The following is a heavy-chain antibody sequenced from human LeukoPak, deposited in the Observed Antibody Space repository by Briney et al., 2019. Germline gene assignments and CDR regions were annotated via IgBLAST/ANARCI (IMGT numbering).Heavy chain of an antibody. CDR2: ISSISNSI. D-gene: IGHD3-10*01. Sequence: GGSLRLSCAASGFTFSTYNMNWVRQAPGKGLEWVSYISSISNSIYYADSVKGRFTISRDNAKNSLYLQMNSLRAEDTAVYYCARVIRGINNNFDYWGQGTLVTVSS. V-gene: IGHV3-21*05. J-gene: IGHJ4*02. CDR3: ARVIRGINNNFDY. CDR1: GFTFSTYN.